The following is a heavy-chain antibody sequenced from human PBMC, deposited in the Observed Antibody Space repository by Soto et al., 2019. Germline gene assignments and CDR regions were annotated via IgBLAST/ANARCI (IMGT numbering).Heavy chain of an antibody. D-gene: IGHD2-2*01. V-gene: IGHV1-8*01. CDR2: MNPNSGNT. CDR1: GYVFTSYD. CDR3: ARELDCSSTSCPRVYGMDV. Sequence: GASVKVSCKTSGYVFTSYDINWVRQATGQGLEWMGWMNPNSGNTGYAQKFQGRVTMTRNTSISTAYMELSSLRSEDTAVYYCARELDCSSTSCPRVYGMDVWCQGTTVTVSS. J-gene: IGHJ6*02.